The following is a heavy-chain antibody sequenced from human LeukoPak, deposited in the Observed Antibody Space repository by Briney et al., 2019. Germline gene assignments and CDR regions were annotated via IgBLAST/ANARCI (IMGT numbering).Heavy chain of an antibody. V-gene: IGHV3-23*01. CDR1: GFTFSSYA. J-gene: IGHJ4*02. CDR2: ISGSGGST. CDR3: AKTYYYDSGGYYPLDY. D-gene: IGHD3-22*01. Sequence: GASLRLSCAASGFTFSSYAMSWVRQAPGKGLEWVSAISGSGGSTYYADSVKGRFTISRDNSKNTLYLQMNSLRAEDTAAYYCAKTYYYDSGGYYPLDYWGQGTLVTVSS.